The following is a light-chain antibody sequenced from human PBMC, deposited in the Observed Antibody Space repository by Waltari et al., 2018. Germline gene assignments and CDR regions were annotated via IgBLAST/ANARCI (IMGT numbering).Light chain of an antibody. CDR3: QQYNHWPPVT. CDR1: VSASRN. J-gene: IGKJ4*01. Sequence: EIVLTQSPVTLSVSPGDRATLSCRASVSASRNLAWYQQKSGQAPRLLIYDASTRATDIPARFSGSGSGTEFTLTIDPLQSEDFAIYYCQQYNHWPPVTFGGGTKVEIK. CDR2: DAS. V-gene: IGKV3-15*01.